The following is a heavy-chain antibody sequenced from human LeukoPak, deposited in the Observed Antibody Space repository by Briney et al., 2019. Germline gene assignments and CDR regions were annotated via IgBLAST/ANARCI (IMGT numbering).Heavy chain of an antibody. CDR3: ASFTRTRQYYFDY. CDR1: GGSISSYY. CDR2: IYYSGST. J-gene: IGHJ4*02. V-gene: IGHV4-39*07. Sequence: SETLSLTCTVSGGSISSYYWGWIRQPPGKGLEWIGSIYYSGSTYYNPSLKSRVTISVDTSKNQFSLKLSSVTAADTAVYYCASFTRTRQYYFDYWGQGTLVTVSS. D-gene: IGHD1-1*01.